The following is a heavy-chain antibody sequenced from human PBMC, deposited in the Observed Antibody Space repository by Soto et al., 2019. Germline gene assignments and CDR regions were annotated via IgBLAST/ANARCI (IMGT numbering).Heavy chain of an antibody. V-gene: IGHV1-24*01. CDR1: GYTFNDYY. CDR3: ATRVAVANPFDY. J-gene: IGHJ4*02. Sequence: ASVKVSCKASGYTFNDYYIYWVRQAPGKGLEWMGGFDPEDGETIYAQKFQGRVTMTEDTSTDTAYMELSSLRSEDTAVYYCATRVAVANPFDYWGQGTLVTVSS. CDR2: FDPEDGET. D-gene: IGHD2-2*01.